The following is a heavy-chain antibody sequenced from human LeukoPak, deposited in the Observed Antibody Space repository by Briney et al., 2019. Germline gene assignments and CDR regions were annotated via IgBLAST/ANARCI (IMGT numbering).Heavy chain of an antibody. J-gene: IGHJ6*02. V-gene: IGHV3-7*03. CDR3: VRSMDV. Sequence: GGSLRLSCTASGFTFSTYWMTWVRQAPGKGLEWVANIKHDEGEKYYVDSVKGRFTISRDNAKNSVFLQMNNLRPEDTALYYCVRSMDVWGQGTTVTVSS. CDR1: GFTFSTYW. CDR2: IKHDEGEK.